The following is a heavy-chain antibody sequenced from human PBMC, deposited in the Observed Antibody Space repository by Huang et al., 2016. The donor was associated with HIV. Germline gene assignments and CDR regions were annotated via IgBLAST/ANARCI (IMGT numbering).Heavy chain of an antibody. V-gene: IGHV2-5*02. CDR1: GFSNTTDGAG. CDR2: IFWDDDK. D-gene: IGHD3-3*01. CDR3: AHRQTYDFWSGSFDS. Sequence: QITLKESGPTLVKPTQTLTLTCTFSGFSNTTDGAGVGWIRQPPGKALEWLALIFWDDDKRFSPSLKNRLSITKYTSKNQVVLTMTNMDPVDTATYFCAHRQTYDFWSGSFDSWGQGTLVTVSS. J-gene: IGHJ4*02.